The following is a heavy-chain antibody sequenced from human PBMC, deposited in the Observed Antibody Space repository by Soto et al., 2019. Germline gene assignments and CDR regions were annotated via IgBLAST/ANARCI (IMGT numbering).Heavy chain of an antibody. V-gene: IGHV3-9*01. Sequence: TPRISCAASGFTFDDYAMHWVRQAPGKGLEWVSGITWNSGTPGYADSVKGRFTISRDNAKNSLYLQMNSLRVEDTALFYFVSEATNTGWYGGRLYYVDYWGEG. CDR1: GFTFDDYA. CDR2: ITWNSGTP. J-gene: IGHJ4*02. D-gene: IGHD6-19*01. CDR3: VSEATNTGWYGGRLYYVDY.